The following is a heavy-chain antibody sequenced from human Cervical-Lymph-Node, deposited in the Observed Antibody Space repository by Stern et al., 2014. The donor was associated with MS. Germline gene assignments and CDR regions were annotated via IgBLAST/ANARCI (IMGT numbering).Heavy chain of an antibody. CDR3: ARDQGVIRQLLYYYYYYGMDV. D-gene: IGHD3-16*02. V-gene: IGHV1-18*04. CDR2: ISAYNGNT. Sequence: QVQLVQSGAEVKKPGASVKVSCKASGYTFTSYGISWVRQAPGQGLEWMGWISAYNGNTNYAQKLQGRVTMTTDTSTSTAYMELRSLRSDDTAVYYCARDQGVIRQLLYYYYYYGMDVWGQGTTVTVSS. CDR1: GYTFTSYG. J-gene: IGHJ6*02.